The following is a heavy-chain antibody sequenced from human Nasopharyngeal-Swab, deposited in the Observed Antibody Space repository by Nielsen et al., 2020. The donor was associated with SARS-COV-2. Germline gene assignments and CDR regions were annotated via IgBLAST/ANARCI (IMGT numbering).Heavy chain of an antibody. D-gene: IGHD4-17*01. J-gene: IGHJ2*01. CDR1: GYTFTNYY. V-gene: IGHV1-46*01. CDR2: FNPSGGGT. Sequence: ASVKVSCKASGYTFTNYYIHWVRQAPGQGLEWMGLFNPSGGGTTYAQKFQGRVTMTRAPSTTTVYMEMSSLRSEDTAVYYCARDLYGDFLSYFDLWGRGTLVTVSS. CDR3: ARDLYGDFLSYFDL.